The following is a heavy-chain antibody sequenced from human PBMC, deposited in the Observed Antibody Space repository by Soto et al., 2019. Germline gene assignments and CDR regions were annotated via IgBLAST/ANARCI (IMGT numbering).Heavy chain of an antibody. CDR3: ARGVRSGGLWQYYYYYYGMDV. Sequence: SETLPCTYAVSGGSLSSSNRRRWDRHPPRTGPEWIGKIYHSGSTNYKPSLKSRVTISVDKSKNQFSLKLSSVTAADTAVYYCARGVRSGGLWQYYYYYYGMDVWGQGTTVTVSS. D-gene: IGHD3-10*01. V-gene: IGHV4-4*02. CDR2: IYHSGST. J-gene: IGHJ6*02. CDR1: GGSLSSSNR.